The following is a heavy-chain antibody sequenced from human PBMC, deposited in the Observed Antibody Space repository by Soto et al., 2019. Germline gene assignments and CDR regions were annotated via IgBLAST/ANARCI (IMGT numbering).Heavy chain of an antibody. CDR1: GFTFSSYA. Sequence: GGSLSLSCAASGFTFSSYAMSWVRQAPGKGLEWVSAISGSGGSKDYVDSVKGRFTIARDNSKNSLYLQMNSLRAEDTAVYCCAKLQAYSYGPGAYFDSWGQGTLVTVSS. V-gene: IGHV3-23*01. D-gene: IGHD5-18*01. J-gene: IGHJ4*02. CDR3: AKLQAYSYGPGAYFDS. CDR2: ISGSGGSK.